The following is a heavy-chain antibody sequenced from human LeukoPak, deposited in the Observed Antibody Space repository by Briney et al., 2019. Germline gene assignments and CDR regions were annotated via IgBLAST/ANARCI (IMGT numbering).Heavy chain of an antibody. CDR1: GGTSSSYA. V-gene: IGHV1-69*05. J-gene: IGHJ4*02. CDR2: IIPIFGTA. Sequence: VASVTVSCKASGGTSSSYAISWVRQAPGQGLEWMGGIIPIFGTANYAQKFQGRVTITTDESTSTAYMELSSLRSEDTAVYYCARESDGYNRGGDFDYWGQGTLVTVSS. D-gene: IGHD5-24*01. CDR3: ARESDGYNRGGDFDY.